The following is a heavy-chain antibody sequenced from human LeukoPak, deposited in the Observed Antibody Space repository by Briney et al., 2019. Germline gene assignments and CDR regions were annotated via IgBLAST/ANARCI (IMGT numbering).Heavy chain of an antibody. V-gene: IGHV3-21*01. J-gene: IGHJ6*02. CDR2: ISSSSSYI. CDR1: GFTFSTYS. CDR3: ARDGTTMVRGVTDV. D-gene: IGHD3-10*01. Sequence: GGSLRLSCAASGFTFSTYSMNWVRQAPGKGLEWVSSISSSSSYIYYADSVKGRFTISRDNAKNSLYLQMNSLRAEDTAVYYCARDGTTMVRGVTDVWGQGTTVTVSS.